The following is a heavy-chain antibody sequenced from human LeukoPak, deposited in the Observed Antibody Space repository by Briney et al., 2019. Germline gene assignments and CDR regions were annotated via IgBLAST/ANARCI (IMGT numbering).Heavy chain of an antibody. CDR1: GFTFSSYG. D-gene: IGHD3-22*01. V-gene: IGHV3-30*18. CDR2: ISYDGSNK. Sequence: PGRSLRLSCAASGFTFSSYGMHWVRQAPGKGLEWVAVISYDGSNKYYADSVKGRFTISRDNSKNTLYLQMNSLRAEDTAVYYCAKLSYDSSGYYSGPLSYFDYWGQGTLVTVSS. CDR3: AKLSYDSSGYYSGPLSYFDY. J-gene: IGHJ4*02.